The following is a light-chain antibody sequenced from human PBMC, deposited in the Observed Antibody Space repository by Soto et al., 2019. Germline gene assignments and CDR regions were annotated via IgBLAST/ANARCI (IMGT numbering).Light chain of an antibody. CDR2: DAS. J-gene: IGKJ4*01. V-gene: IGKV3-11*01. Sequence: EIVLTQSPATLSLSPGERATLSCRASQSVSSYLAWYQQKPGQAPRLLIYDASNRATGIPARFSGSGSGTDFTLTISSLEPEDFAVYYCQQRGDCPTFGGGTKVEIK. CDR1: QSVSSY. CDR3: QQRGDCPT.